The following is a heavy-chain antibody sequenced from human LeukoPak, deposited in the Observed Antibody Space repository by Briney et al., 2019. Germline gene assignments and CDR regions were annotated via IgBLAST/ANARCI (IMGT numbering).Heavy chain of an antibody. V-gene: IGHV4-59*08. J-gene: IGHJ4*02. CDR1: GGSISSYY. CDR2: IYHSGST. CDR3: ARLTFHYYFDY. D-gene: IGHD2/OR15-2a*01. Sequence: SETLSLTCTVSGGSISSYYWSWIRQPPGTGLEWIAYIYHSGSTNYNPSLKSRVTISVDTSKNQFSLKLSSVTAADTAVYYCARLTFHYYFDYWGQGALVTVSS.